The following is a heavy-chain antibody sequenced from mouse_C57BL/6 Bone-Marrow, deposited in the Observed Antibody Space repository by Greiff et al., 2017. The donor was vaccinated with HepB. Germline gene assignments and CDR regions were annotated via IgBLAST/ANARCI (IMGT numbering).Heavy chain of an antibody. D-gene: IGHD2-10*01. CDR1: GFTFSSYA. CDR3: TRDPSSYYGNYVLYWYFDV. Sequence: EVQRVESGEGLVKPGGSLKLSCAASGFTFSSYAMSWVRQTPEKRLEWVAYISSGGDYIYYADTVKGRFTISRDNARNTLYLQMSSLKSEDTAMYYCTRDPSSYYGNYVLYWYFDVWGTGTTVTVSS. CDR2: ISSGGDYI. J-gene: IGHJ1*03. V-gene: IGHV5-9-1*02.